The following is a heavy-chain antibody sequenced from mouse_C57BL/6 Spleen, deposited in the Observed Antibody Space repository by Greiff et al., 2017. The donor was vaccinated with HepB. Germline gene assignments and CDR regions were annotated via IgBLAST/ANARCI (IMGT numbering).Heavy chain of an antibody. CDR3: ARRDYGSSEDWFAY. Sequence: QVQLQQSGADLAKPGASVKLSCKASGYTFTSYWMHWVKQRPGQGLEWIGYINPSSGYTKYNQKFEDKATLTADKSTSTAYMQLSSLTYEDSAVYYCARRDYGSSEDWFAYWGQGTLVTVSA. CDR1: GYTFTSYW. V-gene: IGHV1-7*01. CDR2: INPSSGYT. J-gene: IGHJ3*01. D-gene: IGHD1-1*01.